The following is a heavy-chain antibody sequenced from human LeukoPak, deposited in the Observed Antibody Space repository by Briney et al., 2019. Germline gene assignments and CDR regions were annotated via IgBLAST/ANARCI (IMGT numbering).Heavy chain of an antibody. CDR1: GGSISSSSYY. CDR3: AREIVVVDDAFDI. V-gene: IGHV4-39*02. CDR2: IYYSGST. Sequence: PSETLSLTCTVSGGSISSSSYYWGWIRQPPGKGLEWIGSIYYSGSTYYNPSLKSRVTISVDTSKNQFSLKLSSVTAADTAVYYCAREIVVVDDAFDIWGQGAMVTVSS. D-gene: IGHD3-22*01. J-gene: IGHJ3*02.